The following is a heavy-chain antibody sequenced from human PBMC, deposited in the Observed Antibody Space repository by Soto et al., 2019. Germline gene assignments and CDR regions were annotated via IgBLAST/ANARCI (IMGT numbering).Heavy chain of an antibody. Sequence: EVQLVESGGGLVQPGGSLRLSCAASGLIFSDYHMDWVRQAQGKGLEWVGRIRRKANSYTTEYAASVKGRFTISRDDSKNSLYLQMNSLKSEDTAVYYCAMLGGWSGGSSGMDVWGQGTTVTVPS. V-gene: IGHV3-72*01. CDR3: AMLGGWSGGSSGMDV. J-gene: IGHJ6*02. D-gene: IGHD6-19*01. CDR2: IRRKANSYTT. CDR1: GLIFSDYH.